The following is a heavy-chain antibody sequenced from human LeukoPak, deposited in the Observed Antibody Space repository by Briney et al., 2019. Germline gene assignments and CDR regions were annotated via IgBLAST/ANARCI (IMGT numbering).Heavy chain of an antibody. Sequence: PGGSLRLSCAASGFIFSNYGMNWVRQAPGKGLEWVAAISASGSATSYADSVRGRFTISRDNAKDSLYLQMNSLRAEDTAVYYCARAPLGPFDYWGQGTLVTVSS. CDR1: GFIFSNYG. CDR3: ARAPLGPFDY. D-gene: IGHD7-27*01. V-gene: IGHV3-21*01. J-gene: IGHJ4*02. CDR2: ISASGSAT.